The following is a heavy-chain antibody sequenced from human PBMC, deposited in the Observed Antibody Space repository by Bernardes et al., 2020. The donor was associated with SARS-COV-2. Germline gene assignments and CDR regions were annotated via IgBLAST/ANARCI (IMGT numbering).Heavy chain of an antibody. D-gene: IGHD6-13*01. CDR3: ARRVAAAGTTYFDY. CDR2: ISSSSSYI. J-gene: IGHJ4*02. V-gene: IGHV3-21*01. Sequence: GGSLRLSCAASGFTFSSYSMNWVRQAPGKGLEWVSSISSSSSYIYYADSVKGRFTISRDNAKNSLYLQMNSLRAEDTAVYYCARRVAAAGTTYFDYWGQGTLVTVSS. CDR1: GFTFSSYS.